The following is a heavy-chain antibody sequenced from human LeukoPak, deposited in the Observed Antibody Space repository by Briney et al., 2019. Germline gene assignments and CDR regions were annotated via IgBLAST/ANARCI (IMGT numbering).Heavy chain of an antibody. Sequence: SGTPSLTCTVSGGSISSSSYYWGWIRQPPGKGLEWIGSIYYSGSTYYNPSLKSRVTISVDTPKNQFYLELSSVTAADTAVYYCARREVSYYDFHYMDVWGKGTTVTVSS. CDR3: ARREVSYYDFHYMDV. CDR2: IYYSGST. J-gene: IGHJ6*03. D-gene: IGHD3-22*01. V-gene: IGHV4-39*01. CDR1: GGSISSSSYY.